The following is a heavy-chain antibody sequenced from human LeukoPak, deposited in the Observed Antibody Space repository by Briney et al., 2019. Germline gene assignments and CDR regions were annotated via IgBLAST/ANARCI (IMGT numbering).Heavy chain of an antibody. D-gene: IGHD6-13*01. Sequence: RASVKVSCKASGYSFTNYDINWVRQATGQGLEWMGWMNPNSGNTGYAQKFQGRVTMTRNTSISTAYMELSSLRSVDTAVYYCARGGIAAAGTPEDVWGQGTLVTVSS. CDR1: GYSFTNYD. CDR3: ARGGIAAAGTPEDV. CDR2: MNPNSGNT. J-gene: IGHJ4*02. V-gene: IGHV1-8*01.